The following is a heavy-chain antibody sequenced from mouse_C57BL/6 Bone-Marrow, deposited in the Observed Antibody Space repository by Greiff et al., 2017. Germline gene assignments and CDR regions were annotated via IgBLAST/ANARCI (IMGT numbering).Heavy chain of an antibody. CDR3: ALHYYGSSPFAY. CDR1: GYSFTSYY. Sequence: VQLQQSGPELVKPGASVKISCKASGYSFTSYYIHWVKQRPGQGLEWIGWIYPGSGNTKYNEKFKGKATLTADTSSSTAYMQLSSLTSEDSAVYYCALHYYGSSPFAYWGQGTLVTVSA. CDR2: IYPGSGNT. V-gene: IGHV1-66*01. J-gene: IGHJ3*01. D-gene: IGHD1-1*01.